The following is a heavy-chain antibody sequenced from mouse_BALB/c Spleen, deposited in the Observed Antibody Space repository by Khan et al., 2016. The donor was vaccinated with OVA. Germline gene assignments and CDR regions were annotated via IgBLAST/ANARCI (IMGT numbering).Heavy chain of an antibody. CDR3: ARSATK. V-gene: IGHV14-3*02. CDR1: GLTIKDTY. Sequence: EVQLQESGAELVKSGATVKLSCTASGLTIKDTYMHWLKQWPEQGLEWLGRIDPPNGNTKYDPKFQGKATRTADSSSNTAYLQLSSLTSAATAVYYCARSATKWGQGTTLTVSS. D-gene: IGHD6-1*01. J-gene: IGHJ2*01. CDR2: IDPPNGNT.